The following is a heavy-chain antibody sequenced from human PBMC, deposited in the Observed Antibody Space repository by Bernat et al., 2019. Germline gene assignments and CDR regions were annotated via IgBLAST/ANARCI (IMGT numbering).Heavy chain of an antibody. Sequence: QVQLVESGGGVVQPGRSLRLSCAASGFTFSSYAMHWVRQAPGKGLEWVAVISYDGSNKYCADSVKGRFTISRDNSKNTRYLQMNSLRAGDTAVYYCARPREVTPRYYGMDVWGQGTTVTVSS. J-gene: IGHJ6*02. CDR1: GFTFSSYA. D-gene: IGHD4-23*01. CDR3: ARPREVTPRYYGMDV. CDR2: ISYDGSNK. V-gene: IGHV3-30-3*01.